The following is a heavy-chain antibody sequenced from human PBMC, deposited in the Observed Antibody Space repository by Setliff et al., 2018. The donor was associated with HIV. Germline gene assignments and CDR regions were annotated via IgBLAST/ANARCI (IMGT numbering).Heavy chain of an antibody. CDR1: GGTFSSYT. D-gene: IGHD3-16*01. Sequence: SVKVSCKASGGTFSSYTINWVRQAPGQGLEWMGRSIPILGIGNDEQAQKFKGRVTFTADKSTSTVYMELSSLRSEDTAVYYCARCGAGEWHLYLDVWGKGTAVTVSS. V-gene: IGHV1-69*02. CDR2: SIPILGIG. CDR3: ARCGAGEWHLYLDV. J-gene: IGHJ6*03.